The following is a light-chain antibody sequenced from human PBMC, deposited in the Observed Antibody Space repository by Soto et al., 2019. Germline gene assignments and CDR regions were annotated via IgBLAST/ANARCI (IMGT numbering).Light chain of an antibody. V-gene: IGKV1-12*01. CDR2: ATS. CDR1: QDINSL. CDR3: QQANSFPWT. Sequence: DIQMTQSPSSVSASVGDRVSITCRASQDINSLLAWYQQKPGKAPKLLIYATSSLQSGVPSRFSGSGSGTDSTLTINSLQPEDFATYYCQQANSFPWTFGQGNKVDIK. J-gene: IGKJ1*01.